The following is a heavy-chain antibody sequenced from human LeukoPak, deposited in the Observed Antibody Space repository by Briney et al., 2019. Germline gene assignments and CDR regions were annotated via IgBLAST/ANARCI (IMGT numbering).Heavy chain of an antibody. Sequence: SGGSLSLSSAASGVTLSNDAMNGVPQAPRKGLGWGVVISGNGGRTYYAESVKGRFTVSRDNSKNTVYLQMNSLRADDTAVYYCAKNTESFGDSSTGYWGQGTLVTVSS. CDR2: ISGNGGRT. J-gene: IGHJ4*02. V-gene: IGHV3-23*01. CDR1: GVTLSNDA. CDR3: AKNTESFGDSSTGY. D-gene: IGHD4-17*01.